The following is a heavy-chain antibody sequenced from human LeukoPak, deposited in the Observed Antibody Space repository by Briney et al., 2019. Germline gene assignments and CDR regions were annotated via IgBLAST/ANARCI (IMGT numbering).Heavy chain of an antibody. J-gene: IGHJ3*02. CDR3: GRIPAAGSLKGSFDI. D-gene: IGHD6-13*01. CDR2: IYPGDSDT. Sequence: GESLKISCKGSGYSFTTYWIGWVRQMPGKGREWMGIIYPGDSDTTYSPSFQGQVTISADKSISTAYLQWSSLKASDSAMYYCGRIPAAGSLKGSFDIWGQGTMVTVSS. V-gene: IGHV5-51*01. CDR1: GYSFTTYW.